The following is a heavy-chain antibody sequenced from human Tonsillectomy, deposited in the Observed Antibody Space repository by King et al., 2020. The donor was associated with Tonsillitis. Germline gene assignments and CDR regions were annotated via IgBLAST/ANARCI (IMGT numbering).Heavy chain of an antibody. CDR3: AKPRTGVLGIFEL. CDR1: GFTFSNYA. J-gene: IGHJ3*01. D-gene: IGHD3-10*01. Sequence: VQLVESGGGLVQPGGSLRLSCAASGFTFSNYAMTWVRQAPGKGLEWVSSISDRGGSTNYADSVKGRFTLSRDNSKNTLYLQMNSLRAEDTALYVCAKPRTGVLGIFELWGQGTMVTVSS. CDR2: ISDRGGST. V-gene: IGHV3-23*04.